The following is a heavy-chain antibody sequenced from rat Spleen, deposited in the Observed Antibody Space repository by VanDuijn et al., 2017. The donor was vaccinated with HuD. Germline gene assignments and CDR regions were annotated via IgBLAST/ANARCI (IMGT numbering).Heavy chain of an antibody. D-gene: IGHD1-6*01. Sequence: EVQLVESGGGLVQPGWSLKLSCAASGFTFNNHWMTWIRQVPGKGLEWVASIINTGGSTYYLDSVKGRFTISRDNAQSILYLQMNGLRSEDTATYYCTRKYTTDYYWYFDFWGPGTMVTVSS. CDR1: GFTFNNHW. CDR3: TRKYTTDYYWYFDF. V-gene: IGHV5-31*01. J-gene: IGHJ1*01. CDR2: IINTGGST.